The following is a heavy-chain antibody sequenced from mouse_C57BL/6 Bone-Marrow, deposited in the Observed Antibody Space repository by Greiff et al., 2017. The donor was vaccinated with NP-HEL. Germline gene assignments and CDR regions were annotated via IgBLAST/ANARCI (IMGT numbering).Heavy chain of an antibody. J-gene: IGHJ4*01. CDR3: ARYRASTGTRAMDY. Sequence: QVQLQQSGAELVKPGASVKLSCKASGYTFTSYWMHWVKQRPGQGLEWIGYIIPSSGYTKYNQKFKDKATLTADKSSSTAYMQLSSLTSEDSAVYYCARYRASTGTRAMDYWGQGTSVTVSS. V-gene: IGHV1-7*01. CDR1: GYTFTSYW. D-gene: IGHD4-1*02. CDR2: IIPSSGYT.